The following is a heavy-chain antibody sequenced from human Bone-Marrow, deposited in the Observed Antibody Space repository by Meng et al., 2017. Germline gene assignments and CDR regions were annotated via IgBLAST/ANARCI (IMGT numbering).Heavy chain of an antibody. CDR2: ISSSGSTI. CDR1: GFTFSSYE. V-gene: IGHV3-48*03. Sequence: GESLKISCAASGFTFSSYEMNWVRQAPGKGLEWVSYISSSGSTIYYADSVKGRFTISRDNAKNSLYLQMNSLRAEDTAVYYCARVSSMIVVVNAFDIWGQGTMVTVSS. J-gene: IGHJ3*02. CDR3: ARVSSMIVVVNAFDI. D-gene: IGHD3-22*01.